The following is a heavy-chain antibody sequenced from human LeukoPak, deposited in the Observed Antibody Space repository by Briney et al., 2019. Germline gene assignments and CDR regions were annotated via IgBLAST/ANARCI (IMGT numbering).Heavy chain of an antibody. Sequence: SLRLSCTASGFTFGDYAMSWVRQAPGKGLEWVGLIRSKAYGGTTEYAASVKGGFTISRDDSKSIAYLQMNSLKTEDTAVYYCTRVRVVPAAIKTRYYGMDVWGQGTTVTVSS. CDR2: IRSKAYGGTT. D-gene: IGHD2-2*01. CDR1: GFTFGDYA. CDR3: TRVRVVPAAIKTRYYGMDV. V-gene: IGHV3-49*04. J-gene: IGHJ6*02.